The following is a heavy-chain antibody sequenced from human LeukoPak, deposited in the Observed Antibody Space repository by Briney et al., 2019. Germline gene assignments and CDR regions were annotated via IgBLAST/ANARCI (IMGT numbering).Heavy chain of an antibody. CDR3: AKGPGARGHFNWFDP. V-gene: IGHV3-33*06. Sequence: GRSLRLSCAASGFTFSSYGMHWVRQAPGKGLEWVAVIWYDGSNKYYADSVKGRFTISRDNSKNTLYLQMNGLRGEDTAVYYCAKGPGARGHFNWFDPWGQGTLVTVSS. CDR1: GFTFSSYG. J-gene: IGHJ5*02. D-gene: IGHD5-12*01. CDR2: IWYDGSNK.